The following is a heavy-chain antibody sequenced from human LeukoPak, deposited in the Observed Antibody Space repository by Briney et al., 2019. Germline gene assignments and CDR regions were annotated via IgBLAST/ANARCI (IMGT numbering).Heavy chain of an antibody. D-gene: IGHD6-13*01. CDR3: ARGLMMAIAGRGEFHY. CDR1: GGSISSYY. J-gene: IGHJ4*02. V-gene: IGHV4-59*01. Sequence: SETLSLTCIVSGGSISSYYWSWIRQPPGKGLEWIGYIYYSGSTNYNPSLKSRVTISVDTSKNQFSLKLSSVTAADTAVYYCARGLMMAIAGRGEFHYWGQGTLVTVSS. CDR2: IYYSGST.